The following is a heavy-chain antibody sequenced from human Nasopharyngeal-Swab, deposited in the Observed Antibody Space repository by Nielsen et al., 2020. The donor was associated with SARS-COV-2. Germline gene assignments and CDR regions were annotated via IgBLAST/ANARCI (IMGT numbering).Heavy chain of an antibody. CDR3: ARDFLGVRGVYHYFGMDV. V-gene: IGHV1-2*06. D-gene: IGHD3-10*01. J-gene: IGHJ6*02. CDR2: ISPNSGGT. CDR1: GYTFTGYF. Sequence: ASVKVSCKASGYTFTGYFLHWVRQAPGQGLEWMGRISPNSGGTNYAQKFQGRVTMTSDTSISTAYMELRSLRSDDTAVYYCARDFLGVRGVYHYFGMDVWGQGTTVTVSS.